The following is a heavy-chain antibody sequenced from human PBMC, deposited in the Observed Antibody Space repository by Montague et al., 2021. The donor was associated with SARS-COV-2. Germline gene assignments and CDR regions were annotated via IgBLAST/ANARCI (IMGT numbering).Heavy chain of an antibody. Sequence: SETLSLTCAVYGGSFSGYYWSWIRQPPGKGLEWIGYIYYSGSTNXNPSLKSRVTISVDTSKNQFSLKLSSVTAADTAVYYCARGSHYYDSSGYYFDYWGQGTLVTVSS. CDR2: IYYSGST. CDR3: ARGSHYYDSSGYYFDY. V-gene: IGHV4-59*01. CDR1: GGSFSGYY. D-gene: IGHD3-22*01. J-gene: IGHJ4*02.